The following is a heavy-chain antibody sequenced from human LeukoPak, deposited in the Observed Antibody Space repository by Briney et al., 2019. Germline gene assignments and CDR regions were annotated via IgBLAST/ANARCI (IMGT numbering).Heavy chain of an antibody. D-gene: IGHD3-22*01. Sequence: PGGSLRLSCAASGFTFSSYGMHWVRQAPGKGLEWVAVISYDGSNKYYADSVKGRFTISRDNSKNTLYLQMNSLRAEGTAVYYCAKGVDYYDSSGYYSVRYFDYWGQGTLVTVSS. CDR2: ISYDGSNK. V-gene: IGHV3-30*18. J-gene: IGHJ4*02. CDR1: GFTFSSYG. CDR3: AKGVDYYDSSGYYSVRYFDY.